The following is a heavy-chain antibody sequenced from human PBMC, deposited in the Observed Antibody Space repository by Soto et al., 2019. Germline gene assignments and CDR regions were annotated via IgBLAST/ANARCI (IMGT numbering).Heavy chain of an antibody. Sequence: SLRLSCAASGFTFSSYGMHWVRQAPGKGLEWVAVISYDGSNKYYADSVKGRFTISRDNSKNTLYLQMNSLRAEDTAVYYCAKVGATYYYYYGMDVWGQGTTVTVSS. CDR2: ISYDGSNK. V-gene: IGHV3-30*18. J-gene: IGHJ6*02. CDR1: GFTFSSYG. D-gene: IGHD1-26*01. CDR3: AKVGATYYYYYGMDV.